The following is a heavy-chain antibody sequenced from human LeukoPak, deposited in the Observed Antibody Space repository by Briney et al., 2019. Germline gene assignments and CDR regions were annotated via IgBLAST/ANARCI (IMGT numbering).Heavy chain of an antibody. J-gene: IGHJ4*02. V-gene: IGHV3-53*04. D-gene: IGHD2-21*01. CDR2: IYSGGST. CDR1: GFIVSGTY. CDR3: TRGQVNPFDY. Sequence: GGSLRLSCAASGFIVSGTYMSWVRQAPGKGLEWVSVIYSGGSTYYPDSVKGRFTISRHNSKDTLYLQMNSLRPEDTAVYYCTRGQVNPFDYWGRGTLVTVSS.